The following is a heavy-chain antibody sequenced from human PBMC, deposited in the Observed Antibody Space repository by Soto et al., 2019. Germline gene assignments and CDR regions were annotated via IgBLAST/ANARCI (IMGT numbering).Heavy chain of an antibody. D-gene: IGHD4-4*01. CDR1: GFTFSSNS. Sequence: EVQLLESGGGLVQPGGSLKLSCAASGFTFSSNSMSWVRQAPGKGLEWVSGISGRGGSTYYANSVKGRFTISRDNSENMLYLQIYRLRAEDTAVYFWAKSRGDSWTTYYFDYWGQGTLITVSS. V-gene: IGHV3-23*01. CDR2: ISGRGGST. CDR3: AKSRGDSWTTYYFDY. J-gene: IGHJ4*02.